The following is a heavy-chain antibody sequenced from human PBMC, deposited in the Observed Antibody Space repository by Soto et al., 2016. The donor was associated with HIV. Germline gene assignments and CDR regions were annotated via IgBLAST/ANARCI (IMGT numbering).Heavy chain of an antibody. CDR2: ISTDNGNT. Sequence: QVQLVQSGSEVRKPGASVKVSCKASGYTFTKYGISWVRQAPGQGLEWLAWISTDNGNTNYAEKVRGRVTMTTDTSTSTVYMELRSLRSDDTAVYYCARDPIFAETGESDWLSRFDYWGQGTLVTVSS. D-gene: IGHD3-9*01. CDR1: GYTFTKYG. V-gene: IGHV1-18*01. J-gene: IGHJ4*02. CDR3: ARDPIFAETGESDWLSRFDY.